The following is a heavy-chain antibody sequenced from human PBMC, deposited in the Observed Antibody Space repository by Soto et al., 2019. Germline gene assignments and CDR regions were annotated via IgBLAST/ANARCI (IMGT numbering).Heavy chain of an antibody. D-gene: IGHD4-17*01. J-gene: IGHJ4*02. Sequence: QVQLVQSGAEVKKPGSSVKVSCKASGGTFSSYAISWVRQAPGQGLEWMGGIIPIFGTANYAQKFQGRVTITAVKSTSTAYKERCSLRSEGTAGNYCLRWVKGYGGGEVDFWGQLSLVDVSS. CDR2: IIPIFGTA. CDR3: LRWVKGYGGGEVDF. CDR1: GGTFSSYA. V-gene: IGHV1-69*14.